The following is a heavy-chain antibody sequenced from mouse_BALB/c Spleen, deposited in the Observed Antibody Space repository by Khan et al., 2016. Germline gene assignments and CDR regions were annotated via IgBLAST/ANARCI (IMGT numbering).Heavy chain of an antibody. CDR3: ARYWDHY. CDR1: GYTFTSYW. Sequence: QVRLQQSGAELAKPGASVKMSCKASGYTFTSYWMHWVKQRPGQGLEWIGYINPSTGYTEYNQKFKDKATLTADKSPSTVYMQLSSLTSEVSAVYYCARYWDHYWRPGTTLTVSS. CDR2: INPSTGYT. V-gene: IGHV1-7*01. J-gene: IGHJ2*01. D-gene: IGHD4-1*01.